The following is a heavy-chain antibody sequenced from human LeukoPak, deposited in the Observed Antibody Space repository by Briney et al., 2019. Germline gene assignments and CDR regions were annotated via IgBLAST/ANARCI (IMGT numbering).Heavy chain of an antibody. V-gene: IGHV5-51*01. J-gene: IGHJ5*02. CDR2: IYPGDSDT. CDR3: ARAKGYCSGGSCYSFDP. CDR1: GYSFTSYW. Sequence: GESLKISCKGSGYSFTSYWIGWVRQMPGKGLEWMGIIYPGDSDTRYSPSFQGQVTISADKSIGTAYLQWSSLKASDTAMYCCARAKGYCSGGSCYSFDPWGQGTLVTVSS. D-gene: IGHD2-15*01.